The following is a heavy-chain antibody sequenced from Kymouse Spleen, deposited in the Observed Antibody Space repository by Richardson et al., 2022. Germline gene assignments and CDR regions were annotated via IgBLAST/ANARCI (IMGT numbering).Heavy chain of an antibody. D-gene: IGHD6-6*01. V-gene: IGHV3-21*03. CDR2: ISSSSSYI. CDR1: GFTFSSYS. CDR3: ARGPSSIAARPDFDY. J-gene: IGHJ4*02. Sequence: EVQLVESGGGLVKPGGSLRLSCAASGFTFSSYSMNWVRQAPGKGLEWVSSISSSSSYIYYADSVKGRFTISRDNAKNSLYLQMNSLRAEDTAVYYCARGPSSIAARPDFDYWGQGTLVTVSS.